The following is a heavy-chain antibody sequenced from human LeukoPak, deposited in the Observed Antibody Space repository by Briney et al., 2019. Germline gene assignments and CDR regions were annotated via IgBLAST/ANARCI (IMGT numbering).Heavy chain of an antibody. CDR3: ARHSGLGRSFDV. V-gene: IGHV4-39*01. CDR1: GGSISSSNYY. D-gene: IGHD3-16*02. Sequence: PSETLSLTCTVSGGSISSSNYYWGWIRQPPGKGLEWFGSIYYTGNTYYNASLKSRVTISVDTSKNQLSLKLSSVTAADTAVYYCARHSGLGRSFDVWGQGTMVTVSS. J-gene: IGHJ3*01. CDR2: IYYTGNT.